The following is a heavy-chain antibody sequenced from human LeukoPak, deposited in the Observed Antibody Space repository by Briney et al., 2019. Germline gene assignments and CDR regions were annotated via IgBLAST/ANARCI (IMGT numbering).Heavy chain of an antibody. CDR3: ARDQGKIGSGSYSPNTY. D-gene: IGHD3-10*01. Sequence: ASVKVSCKASGYTFTSYGISWVRQAPGQGLEWMGWISAYNGNTNYTQKLQGRVTMTTDTSTSTAYMELRSLRSDDTAVYYCARDQGKIGSGSYSPNTYWGQGTLVTVSS. CDR1: GYTFTSYG. V-gene: IGHV1-18*01. J-gene: IGHJ4*02. CDR2: ISAYNGNT.